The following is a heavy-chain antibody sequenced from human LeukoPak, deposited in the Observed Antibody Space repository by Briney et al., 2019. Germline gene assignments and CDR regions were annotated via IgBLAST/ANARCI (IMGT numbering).Heavy chain of an antibody. Sequence: SETLSLTCTVSGGSISSYYWSWIRQPPGKGLEWIGEINHSGSTNYNPSLKSRVTISVDTSKNQFSLKLSSVTAADTAVYYCARRKEYQRPYNWFDPWGQGTLVTVSS. CDR3: ARRKEYQRPYNWFDP. V-gene: IGHV4-34*01. CDR2: INHSGST. J-gene: IGHJ5*02. D-gene: IGHD2-2*01. CDR1: GGSISSYY.